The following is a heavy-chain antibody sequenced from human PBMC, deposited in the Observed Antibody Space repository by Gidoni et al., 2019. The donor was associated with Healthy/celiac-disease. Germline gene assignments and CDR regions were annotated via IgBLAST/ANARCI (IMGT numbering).Heavy chain of an antibody. J-gene: IGHJ5*02. V-gene: IGHV3-23*01. CDR1: GFTFSSYA. CDR3: AKYHYYDSSGYSLTNWFDP. Sequence: EVQLLESGGGLVQPGGSLRLSCAASGFTFSSYAMSWVRQAPGKGLEWVSAISGSGGSTYYADSVKGRFTISRDNSKNTLYLQMNSLRAEDTAVYYCAKYHYYDSSGYSLTNWFDPWGQGTLVTVSS. D-gene: IGHD3-22*01. CDR2: ISGSGGST.